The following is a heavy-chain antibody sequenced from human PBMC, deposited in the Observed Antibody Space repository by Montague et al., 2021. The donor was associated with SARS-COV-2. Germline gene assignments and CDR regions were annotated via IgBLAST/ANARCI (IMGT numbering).Heavy chain of an antibody. CDR1: GFTFRSYT. Sequence: SRRLSFSASGFTFRSYTMNWVRQSPGMGLEWVSFISSSSSSIYYADSLKGRFTISRDNAKNSLYLQMNSLRVEDTAVYYCVRGGACSGGKCNGGARDWGQGTLVTVSS. CDR3: VRGGACSGGKCNGGARD. J-gene: IGHJ4*02. D-gene: IGHD2-15*01. V-gene: IGHV3-21*01. CDR2: ISSSSSSI.